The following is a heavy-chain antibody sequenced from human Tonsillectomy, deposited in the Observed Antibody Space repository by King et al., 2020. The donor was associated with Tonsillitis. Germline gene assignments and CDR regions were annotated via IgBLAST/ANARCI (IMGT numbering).Heavy chain of an antibody. Sequence: VQPVESGGGVVQPGRSLRLSCAASGFTFSSYGMHWVRQAPGKGLEWVALIWYDGSNKYYADSVKGRFTISRDTSKNTLYLQMNSLRAEDTAVYYCARETPYYYDNSGYYPGYFDLWGRGTLVTVSS. J-gene: IGHJ2*01. CDR1: GFTFSSYG. CDR2: IWYDGSNK. CDR3: ARETPYYYDNSGYYPGYFDL. D-gene: IGHD3-22*01. V-gene: IGHV3-33*08.